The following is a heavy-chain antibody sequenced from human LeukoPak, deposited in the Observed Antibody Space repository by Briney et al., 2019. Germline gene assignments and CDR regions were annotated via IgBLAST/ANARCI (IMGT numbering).Heavy chain of an antibody. D-gene: IGHD4-17*01. CDR1: GGSISSGGYF. CDR3: ARVSGDYGVKIFDS. V-gene: IGHV4-30-2*06. Sequence: PSETLSLTCSVSGGSISSGGYFWSWLRQSPGRGLEWIGYIYHSEFTDYNPSLKSRAIISVDRAKNHFSLNLTSVTAADTAVYYCARVSGDYGVKIFDSWGQGTLVTVSS. CDR2: IYHSEFT. J-gene: IGHJ4*02.